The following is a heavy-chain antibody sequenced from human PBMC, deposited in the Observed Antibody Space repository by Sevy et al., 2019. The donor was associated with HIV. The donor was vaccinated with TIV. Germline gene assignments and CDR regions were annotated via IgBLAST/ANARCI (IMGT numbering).Heavy chain of an antibody. D-gene: IGHD6-19*01. J-gene: IGHJ4*02. V-gene: IGHV1-2*02. CDR3: ARGIAVAAPFDY. CDR2: INPNSGGT. Sequence: ASLKVSCKASGYTFTGYYMHWVRQAPGQGLEWMGWINPNSGGTNYAQKFQGRVTMTRDTSISTAYMELSRLRSDDTAVYYCARGIAVAAPFDYWGQGTLVTVSS. CDR1: GYTFTGYY.